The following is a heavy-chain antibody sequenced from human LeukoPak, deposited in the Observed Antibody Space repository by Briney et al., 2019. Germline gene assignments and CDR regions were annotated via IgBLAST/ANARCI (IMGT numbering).Heavy chain of an antibody. CDR2: ISSSSSYI. CDR3: ARVNKAVEMATILVY. CDR1: GFTFSSYS. Sequence: GGSLRLSCAASGFTFSSYSMNWVRQAPGKGLEWVSSISSSSSYIYYADSVKGRFTISRDNAKNSLYLQMNSLRAEDTAVYYCARVNKAVEMATILVYWGQGTLVTVSS. D-gene: IGHD5-24*01. V-gene: IGHV3-21*01. J-gene: IGHJ4*02.